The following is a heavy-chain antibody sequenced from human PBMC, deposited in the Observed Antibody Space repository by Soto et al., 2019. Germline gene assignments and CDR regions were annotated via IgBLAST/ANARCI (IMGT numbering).Heavy chain of an antibody. V-gene: IGHV1-2*04. CDR2: INPNSGGT. CDR1: GYTFTGYY. J-gene: IGHJ6*02. CDR3: ARYCSGGSCYGYGMDV. Sequence: ASVKVSCKASGYTFTGYYMHWVRQAPGQGLEWMGWINPNSGGTNYAQKFQGWVTMTRDTSISTAYMELSRLRSDDTAVYYCARYCSGGSCYGYGMDVWGQRTTVTVSS. D-gene: IGHD2-15*01.